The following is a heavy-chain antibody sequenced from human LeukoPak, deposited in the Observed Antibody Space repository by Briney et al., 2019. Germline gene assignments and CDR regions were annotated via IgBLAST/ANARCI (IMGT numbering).Heavy chain of an antibody. CDR3: AHRRGGVFDY. D-gene: IGHD2-8*02. J-gene: IGHJ4*02. CDR2: IYWDDEE. Sequence: SGPTLVKPTQTLTLTCTFSGFSLSSSGVAVGWIRQPPGKALEWLALIYWDDEEHCSPSLKNRLTITKDTSNNQVVLTMTNMDPVDTATYYCAHRRGGVFDYWGQGTLVTVSS. V-gene: IGHV2-5*02. CDR1: GFSLSSSGVA.